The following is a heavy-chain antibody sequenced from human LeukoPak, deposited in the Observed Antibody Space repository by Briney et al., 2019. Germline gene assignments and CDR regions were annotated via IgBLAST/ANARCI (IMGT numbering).Heavy chain of an antibody. CDR1: GYTFTMYD. D-gene: IGHD2-8*01. CDR3: ARGRLGQGTNIKNSWFDP. V-gene: IGHV1-8*03. Sequence: ASVKVSCKSSGYTFTMYDISWLRQATGQGLEWMGWVNPNTGNTVCAQKFQGRLTIIRNTSINTSFMDLSSLRSEDTAMYYCARGRLGQGTNIKNSWFDPWGQGTLVTVSA. CDR2: VNPNTGNT. J-gene: IGHJ5*02.